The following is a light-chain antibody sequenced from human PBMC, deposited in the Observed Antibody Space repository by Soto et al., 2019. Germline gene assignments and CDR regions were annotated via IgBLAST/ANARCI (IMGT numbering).Light chain of an antibody. Sequence: VVSQPPSASGPPGQRVTISCSGRSSNIGSNIVNWYQQLPGTAPKLLIYNNDQRPSGVPDRFSGSKSGTSASLAISGLQSEDEADYYCSAWDASLNAILFGGGTKVTVL. CDR3: SAWDASLNAIL. CDR1: SSNIGSNI. CDR2: NND. J-gene: IGLJ2*01. V-gene: IGLV1-44*01.